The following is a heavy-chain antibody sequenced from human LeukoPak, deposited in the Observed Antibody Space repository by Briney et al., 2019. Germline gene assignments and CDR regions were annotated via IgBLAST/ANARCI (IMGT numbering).Heavy chain of an antibody. J-gene: IGHJ6*02. CDR1: GITLSNYG. Sequence: GGSLRLSCAVSGITLSNYGMSWVRQAPGKGLEWVAGISGSGGRSNYADSVKGRFTISRDNPKNTLYLQMNSLRAEDTAVYYCAKSDSYYYYYGMDVWGQGTTVTVSS. V-gene: IGHV3-23*01. CDR3: AKSDSYYYYYGMDV. CDR2: ISGSGGRS.